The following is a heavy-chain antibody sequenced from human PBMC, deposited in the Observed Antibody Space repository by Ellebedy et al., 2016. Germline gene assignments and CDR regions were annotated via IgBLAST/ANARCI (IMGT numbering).Heavy chain of an antibody. CDR1: GFTFDDHG. V-gene: IGHV3-20*03. J-gene: IGHJ4*02. Sequence: GGSLRLSXPASGFTFDDHGMSWVRQAPGKGLEWVFGLNWNGGSTGYADSVKGRFTIFRDNAKNSLYLQMNSLRDEDTAVYYCARGLRWHCGGDCYSDYYFDYWGQGTLVTVSS. CDR3: ARGLRWHCGGDCYSDYYFDY. CDR2: LNWNGGST. D-gene: IGHD2-21*02.